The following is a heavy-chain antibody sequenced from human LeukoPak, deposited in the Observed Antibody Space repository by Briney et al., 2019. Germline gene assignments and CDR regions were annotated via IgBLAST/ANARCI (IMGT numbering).Heavy chain of an antibody. CDR2: ISGSGGSI. Sequence: GGSLRLSCAASGFTFSNYAMSWVRQAPGKGLEWVSGISGSGGSIYYADSVKGRFTTSRDNSKNTLYLQMNSLRAEDTAVYYCAKDNSPKVYCSGGSCYSDYWGQGTLVTVSS. V-gene: IGHV3-23*01. CDR1: GFTFSNYA. J-gene: IGHJ4*02. D-gene: IGHD2-15*01. CDR3: AKDNSPKVYCSGGSCYSDY.